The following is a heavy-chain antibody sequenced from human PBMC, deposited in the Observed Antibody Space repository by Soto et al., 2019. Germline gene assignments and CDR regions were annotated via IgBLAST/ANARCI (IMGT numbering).Heavy chain of an antibody. CDR3: AKQTVELSLGGFDP. D-gene: IGHD3-10*01. CDR2: INPSGGAT. J-gene: IGHJ5*02. CDR1: GYTFANYY. Sequence: QVRLVQSGAEVQKPGASVKLSCEASGYTFANYYVHWVRQAPGQGLEWMGKINPSGGATTYAQKFQGIVTITWDVSAKSVYMEMRSLSGDDTAVYHCAKQTVELSLGGFDPWGQGTLVTVSS. V-gene: IGHV1-46*01.